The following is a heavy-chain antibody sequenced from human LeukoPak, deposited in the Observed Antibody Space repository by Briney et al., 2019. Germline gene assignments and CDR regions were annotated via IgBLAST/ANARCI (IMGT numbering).Heavy chain of an antibody. D-gene: IGHD6-19*01. CDR1: GFTFSRYG. J-gene: IGHJ4*02. CDR2: ISGSGGST. Sequence: GGSLRLSCAASGFTFSRYGMSWVRQAPGKGLEWVSAISGSGGSTYYADSVKGRFTISRDNSKNTLYLQINSLRAEDTAIYYCAKDHLPGIVVADRDYWGQGTLVTVSS. CDR3: AKDHLPGIVVADRDY. V-gene: IGHV3-23*01.